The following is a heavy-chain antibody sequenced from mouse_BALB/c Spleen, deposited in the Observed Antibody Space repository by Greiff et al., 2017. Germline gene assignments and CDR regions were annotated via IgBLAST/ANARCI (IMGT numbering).Heavy chain of an antibody. CDR1: GFNFKDTY. CDR3: ARGGLDY. CDR2: IDPANGNT. Sequence: VQLKQSGAELVKPGASVKLSCTASGFNFKDTYMHWVKQRPEQGLEWIGRIDPANGNTKYDPKFQGTATITADTSSNTAYLQLSSLTSEDTAVYYCARGGLDYWGQGTSVTVSS. J-gene: IGHJ4*01. V-gene: IGHV14-3*02.